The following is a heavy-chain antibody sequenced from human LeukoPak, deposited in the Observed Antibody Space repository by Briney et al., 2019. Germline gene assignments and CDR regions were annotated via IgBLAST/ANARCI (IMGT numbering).Heavy chain of an antibody. J-gene: IGHJ3*02. V-gene: IGHV4-59*12. CDR3: ARTRESGYSYGNDAFDI. Sequence: SETLSLTCTVSGGSISSYYWSWIRQPPGKGLEWIGYIYYSGSTNYNPSLKSRVTISVDTSKNQFSLKLSSVTAADTAVYYCARTRESGYSYGNDAFDIWGQGTMVTVSS. CDR2: IYYSGST. CDR1: GGSISSYY. D-gene: IGHD5-18*01.